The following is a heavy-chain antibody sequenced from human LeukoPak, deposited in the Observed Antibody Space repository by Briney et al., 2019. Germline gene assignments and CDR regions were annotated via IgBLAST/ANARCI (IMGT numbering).Heavy chain of an antibody. V-gene: IGHV3-7*01. Sequence: PGGSLRLSCAASGFTFSTYWMNWVRQAPGKGPEWVANIKQDGSEKFYVDSVKGRFTISRDNAKNSLYLQMNSLRVEDTAVYYCAGGSGWIIDSWGQGTLVTVSS. J-gene: IGHJ4*02. D-gene: IGHD6-19*01. CDR3: AGGSGWIIDS. CDR2: IKQDGSEK. CDR1: GFTFSTYW.